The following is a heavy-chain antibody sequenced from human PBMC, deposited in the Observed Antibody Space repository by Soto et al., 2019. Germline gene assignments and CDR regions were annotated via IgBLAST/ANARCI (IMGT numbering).Heavy chain of an antibody. D-gene: IGHD2-2*01. J-gene: IGHJ3*01. CDR3: VKDRREYQTLSDAFDV. Sequence: QVRLVESGGGVVQPGRSLRLSCAASGFSFSNYGMHWVRQAPGKGLEWVARVNFDEHNNNYADSVKGRFTISRDNSKNTLYLQLNSLRPEDTAVYYCVKDRREYQTLSDAFDVWGQGTLVTVSS. CDR1: GFSFSNYG. CDR2: VNFDEHNN. V-gene: IGHV3-30*18.